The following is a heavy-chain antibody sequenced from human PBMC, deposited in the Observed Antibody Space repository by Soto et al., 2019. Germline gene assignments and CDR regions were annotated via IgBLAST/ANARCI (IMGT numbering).Heavy chain of an antibody. CDR1: GITLSRDW. D-gene: IGHD2-21*02. CDR2: IKPDGSGE. Sequence: EVQLVESGGGLVQPGGSLRLSCTASGITLSRDWMNWVRQAPGKGLEWVASIKPDGSGEYYLDAVKGRFTISRDNTKDSLYLQANSPRAEDTAMYFCATRLNGVTALDYWGQGTLVTVSS. CDR3: ATRLNGVTALDY. J-gene: IGHJ4*02. V-gene: IGHV3-7*01.